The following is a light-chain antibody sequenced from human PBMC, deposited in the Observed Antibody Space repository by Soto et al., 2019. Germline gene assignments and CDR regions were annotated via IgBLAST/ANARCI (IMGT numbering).Light chain of an antibody. CDR3: QQSFVTPRT. Sequence: DIQMTQSPSTLSASIGDRVTITCRASQSISTWLAWYQQKPGKAPNILIYDASTLDSGVPSRFSGSGSGTDFTLTISILQPEDFATYYCQQSFVTPRTFGPGTKVDIK. V-gene: IGKV1-5*01. CDR2: DAS. J-gene: IGKJ1*01. CDR1: QSISTW.